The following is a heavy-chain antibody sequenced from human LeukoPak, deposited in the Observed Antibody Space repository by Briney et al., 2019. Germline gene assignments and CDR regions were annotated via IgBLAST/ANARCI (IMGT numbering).Heavy chain of an antibody. J-gene: IGHJ3*02. CDR1: GYTFTSTG. CDR2: ISPYNGNT. D-gene: IGHD6-13*01. CDR3: TKDYLTAAGSDAFDI. Sequence: ASVEVSCKASGYTFTSTGINWVRHAPGQGLEWMAWISPYNGNTKYARKFQGRVTVTTGTSTTTAYMDLRSLRSDDTAVYYCTKDYLTAAGSDAFDIWGQGTMVTVSS. V-gene: IGHV1-18*01.